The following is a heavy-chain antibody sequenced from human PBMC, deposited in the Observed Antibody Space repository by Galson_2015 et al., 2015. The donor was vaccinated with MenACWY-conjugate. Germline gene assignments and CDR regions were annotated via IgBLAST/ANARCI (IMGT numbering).Heavy chain of an antibody. D-gene: IGHD3-10*01. Sequence: QSGAEVKKPGESLKISCKASGGTFSIYAISWVRQAPGQGLEWMGGIIPIFGTANYAQKFQGRVTITADESTSTAYMELSSLRSEDTAVYYCARDLPNPGAFDIWGQGTMVTVSS. V-gene: IGHV1-69*01. CDR2: IIPIFGTA. J-gene: IGHJ3*02. CDR3: ARDLPNPGAFDI. CDR1: GGTFSIYA.